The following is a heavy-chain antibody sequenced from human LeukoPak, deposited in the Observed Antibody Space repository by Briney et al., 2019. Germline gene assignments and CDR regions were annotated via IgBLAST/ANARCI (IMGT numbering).Heavy chain of an antibody. J-gene: IGHJ4*02. CDR3: ASSVSSRWSIIDY. Sequence: ASVNVSCKASGYSFTAYYMHWVRQAPGQGLEWLGWINLNSGGTNYAQNFQGRVTMTRDTSITTAYMELNRRSSDDTAVYYRASSVSSRWSIIDYWGKGNLVTVS. CDR2: INLNSGGT. D-gene: IGHD6-13*01. CDR1: GYSFTAYY. V-gene: IGHV1-2*02.